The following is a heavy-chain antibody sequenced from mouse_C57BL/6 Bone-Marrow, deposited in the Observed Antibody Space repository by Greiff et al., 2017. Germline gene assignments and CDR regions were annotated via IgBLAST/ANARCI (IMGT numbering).Heavy chain of an antibody. CDR1: GFTFSDYG. J-gene: IGHJ2*01. CDR3: ARHETWTVYFDY. CDR2: ISYLAYSN. Sequence: EVNVVESGGGLVQPGGSLKFSCAASGFTFSDYGMAWVRQAPGKGPEWVGFISYLAYSNYYAATVQGRSTISRENAKNTLYLEMSRLRSEDTAMYYCARHETWTVYFDYWGQGTTRTVSS. V-gene: IGHV5-15*01.